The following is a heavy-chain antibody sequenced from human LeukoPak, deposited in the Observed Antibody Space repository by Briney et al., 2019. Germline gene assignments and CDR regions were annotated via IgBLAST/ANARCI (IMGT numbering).Heavy chain of an antibody. CDR1: GFTFSSYS. Sequence: GGSLRLSCAASGFTFSSYSMNWVRQAPGKGLEWVSYISSSSSTIYYADSVKGRFTISRDNAKNSLYLQMNSLRAEDTAVYYCARGVTIFGVVMDVWGKGTTVTVSS. V-gene: IGHV3-48*01. CDR3: ARGVTIFGVVMDV. J-gene: IGHJ6*04. D-gene: IGHD3-3*01. CDR2: ISSSSSTI.